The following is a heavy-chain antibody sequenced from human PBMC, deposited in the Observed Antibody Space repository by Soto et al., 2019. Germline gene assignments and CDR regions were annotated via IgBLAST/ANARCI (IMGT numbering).Heavy chain of an antibody. CDR3: ARGDCVGSPCYSLAGSFYYYMDV. CDR2: INSDGSVS. Sequence: EVQLVESGGGLVQPGGSLRLSCAASGFTFSNYWMYWVRQAPGKGLVWVSRINSDGSVSSYADSVKGRLTISRDNVKNTLYLQMDSLRAEDTAVYYCARGDCVGSPCYSLAGSFYYYMDVWGKGTTVTVFS. J-gene: IGHJ6*03. D-gene: IGHD2-15*01. CDR1: GFTFSNYW. V-gene: IGHV3-74*01.